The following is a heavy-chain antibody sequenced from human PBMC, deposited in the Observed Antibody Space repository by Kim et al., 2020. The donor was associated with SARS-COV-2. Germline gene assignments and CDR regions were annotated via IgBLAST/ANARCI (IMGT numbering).Heavy chain of an antibody. D-gene: IGHD3-10*01. Sequence: ASVKVSCKASGYTFTSYAMHWVRQAPGQRLEWMGWINAGNGNTKYSQKFQGRVTITRDTSASTAYMELSSLRSEDTALYYCARWPTMVRGVIIIVWGQGTLVTVSS. CDR3: ARWPTMVRGVIIIV. J-gene: IGHJ4*02. CDR1: GYTFTSYA. V-gene: IGHV1-3*01. CDR2: INAGNGNT.